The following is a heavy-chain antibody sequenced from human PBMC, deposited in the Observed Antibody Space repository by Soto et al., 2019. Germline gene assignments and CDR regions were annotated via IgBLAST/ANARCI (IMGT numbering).Heavy chain of an antibody. Sequence: GESLKISCKGSGYSFTSYWISWVRQMPGKGLEWMGRIDPSDSYTNYSPSFQGHVTISADKSISTAYLQWSSLKASDTAMYYCARRSEYSSSDPWFAPWGQGTLVTVSS. V-gene: IGHV5-10-1*01. D-gene: IGHD6-6*01. CDR3: ARRSEYSSSDPWFAP. J-gene: IGHJ5*02. CDR1: GYSFTSYW. CDR2: IDPSDSYT.